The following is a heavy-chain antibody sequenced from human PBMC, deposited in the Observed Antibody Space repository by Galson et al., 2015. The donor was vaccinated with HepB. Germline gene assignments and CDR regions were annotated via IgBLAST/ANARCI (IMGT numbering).Heavy chain of an antibody. CDR2: IYWDDDK. D-gene: IGHD5-18*01. CDR1: GFSLSTSGVG. CDR3: AHSSYGSPFDY. Sequence: PALVKPPQTLTLTCTFSGFSLSTSGVGVGWIRQPPGKALEWLALIYWDDDKRYSPSLKSRPTITKDTSKNQVVLTITTMDPVETATYYCAHSSYGSPFDYWGQGTLVTVSS. V-gene: IGHV2-5*02. J-gene: IGHJ4*02.